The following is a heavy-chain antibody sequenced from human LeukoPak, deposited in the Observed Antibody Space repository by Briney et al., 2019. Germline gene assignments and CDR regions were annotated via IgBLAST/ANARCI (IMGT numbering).Heavy chain of an antibody. D-gene: IGHD1-1*01. J-gene: IGHJ4*02. V-gene: IGHV3-23*01. CDR1: GFTFSSYA. CDR3: AKATGTLGN. CDR2: ISNSDNKP. Sequence: GGSLRLSCAASGFTFSSYAMSWVRQAPGKGLEWVSTISNSDNKPYYADSVKGRFTISRDNSKNTPHLQMNSLTAEDTAMYYCAKATGTLGNWGQGTLVTVSS.